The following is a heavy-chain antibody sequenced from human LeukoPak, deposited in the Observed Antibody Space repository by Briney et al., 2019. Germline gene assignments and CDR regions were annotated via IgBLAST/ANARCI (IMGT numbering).Heavy chain of an antibody. D-gene: IGHD6-6*01. CDR1: GGSISSYY. J-gene: IGHJ4*02. CDR2: IYYSGST. CDR3: ARVSRSSGVGY. Sequence: SETLSLTCTVSGGSISSYYWSWIRQPPGKGLEWIGYIYYSGSTNYNPSLKSRVTISVDTSKNQFSLKLSSVTAADTAVYYCARVSRSSGVGYWGQGTLVTVSS. V-gene: IGHV4-59*01.